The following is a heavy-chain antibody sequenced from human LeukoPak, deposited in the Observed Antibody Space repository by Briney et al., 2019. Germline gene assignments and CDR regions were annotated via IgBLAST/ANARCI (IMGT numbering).Heavy chain of an antibody. Sequence: SETLSLTCTVSGGSISSYYWSWIRQPPGKGLEWIGYIYYSGSTNYNPSLKSRVTISVDTSKNQFSLKLRSVTAADTAVYYCASYSGYDYGLDYWGQGTLVTVSS. D-gene: IGHD5-12*01. J-gene: IGHJ4*02. V-gene: IGHV4-59*01. CDR2: IYYSGST. CDR1: GGSISSYY. CDR3: ASYSGYDYGLDY.